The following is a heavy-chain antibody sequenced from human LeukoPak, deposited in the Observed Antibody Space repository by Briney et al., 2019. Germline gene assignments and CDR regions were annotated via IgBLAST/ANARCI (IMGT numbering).Heavy chain of an antibody. J-gene: IGHJ5*02. Sequence: SVKVSCKASGGTFSSYAISRVRQAPGQGLEWMGRIIPIFGTANYAQKFQGRVTITTDESTSTAYMELSSLRSEDTAVYYCARGPTYYYDSSGYSNWFDPWGQGTLVTVSS. D-gene: IGHD3-22*01. CDR2: IIPIFGTA. V-gene: IGHV1-69*05. CDR3: ARGPTYYYDSSGYSNWFDP. CDR1: GGTFSSYA.